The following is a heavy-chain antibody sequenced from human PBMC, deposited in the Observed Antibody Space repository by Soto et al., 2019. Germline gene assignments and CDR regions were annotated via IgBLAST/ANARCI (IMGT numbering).Heavy chain of an antibody. J-gene: IGHJ3*02. D-gene: IGHD3-9*01. CDR1: GFTFSSYW. CDR3: ARDRFSANYDILTGYYIPPLDAFDI. Sequence: EVQLVESGGGLVQPGGSLRLSCAASGFTFSSYWMSWVRQAPGKGLEWVANIKQDGSEKYYVDSVKGRFTISRDNAKNSLYLQMNSLRAEDTAVYYCARDRFSANYDILTGYYIPPLDAFDIWGQGTMVTVSS. V-gene: IGHV3-7*04. CDR2: IKQDGSEK.